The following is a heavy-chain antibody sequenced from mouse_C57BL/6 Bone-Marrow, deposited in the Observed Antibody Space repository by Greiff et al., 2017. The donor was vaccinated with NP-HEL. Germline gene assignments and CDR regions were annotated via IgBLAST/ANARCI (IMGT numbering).Heavy chain of an antibody. D-gene: IGHD2-4*01. V-gene: IGHV14-4*01. Sequence: EVQRVESGAELVRPGASVKLSCTASGFNIKDDYMHWVKQRPEQGLEWIGWIDPENGDTEYASKFQGKATITADTSSNTAYLQLSSLTSEDTAVYYCTTWGSTMITTLYYYAMDYWGQGTSVTVSS. CDR2: IDPENGDT. CDR1: GFNIKDDY. CDR3: TTWGSTMITTLYYYAMDY. J-gene: IGHJ4*01.